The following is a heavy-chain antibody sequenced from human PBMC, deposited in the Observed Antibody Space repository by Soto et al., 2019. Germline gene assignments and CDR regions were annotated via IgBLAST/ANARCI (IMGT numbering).Heavy chain of an antibody. CDR2: ISYDGSNK. Sequence: QVQLVESGGGVVQPGRSLRLSCAASGFTFSSYAMHWVRQAPGKGLEWVAVISYDGSNKYYADSVKGRFTISRDNXKXTLXLQMNSLRAEDTAVYYCARDSEDIVLVPAAMHFDYWGQGTLVTVSS. CDR3: ARDSEDIVLVPAAMHFDY. CDR1: GFTFSSYA. V-gene: IGHV3-30-3*01. D-gene: IGHD2-2*01. J-gene: IGHJ4*02.